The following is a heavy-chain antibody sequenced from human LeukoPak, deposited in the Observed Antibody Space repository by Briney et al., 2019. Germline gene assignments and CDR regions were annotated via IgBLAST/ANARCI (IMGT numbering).Heavy chain of an antibody. J-gene: IGHJ4*02. CDR2: ISYDGRDI. Sequence: GGSLRLSCAASGFSFSNYGLHWVRQAPGEGLEWVSLISYDGRDIQYADSVKGRFTISRDNSKNTLYLQMNSLRAEDTAVYYCARDSKLLAGTGGSFDYWGQGTLVTVSS. CDR3: ARDSKLLAGTGGSFDY. CDR1: GFSFSNYG. V-gene: IGHV3-30*04. D-gene: IGHD6-13*01.